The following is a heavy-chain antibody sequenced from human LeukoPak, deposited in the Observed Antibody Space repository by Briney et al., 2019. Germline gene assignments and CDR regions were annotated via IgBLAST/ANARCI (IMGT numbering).Heavy chain of an antibody. D-gene: IGHD2-2*01. J-gene: IGHJ6*04. V-gene: IGHV3-30*04. CDR3: ARADGGADIVVVPAATVPYYYYGMDV. Sequence: GRSLRLSCAASGFTFSSYAMHWVRQAPGKGLEWVAVISYDGSNKYYADSVKGRFIISRDNSKNALYLQMNSLRAEDTAVYYCARADGGADIVVVPAATVPYYYYGMDVWGKGTTVTVSS. CDR1: GFTFSSYA. CDR2: ISYDGSNK.